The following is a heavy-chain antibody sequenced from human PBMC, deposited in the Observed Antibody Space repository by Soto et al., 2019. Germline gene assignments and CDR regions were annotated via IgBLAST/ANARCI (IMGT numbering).Heavy chain of an antibody. Sequence: QVQLVESGGGLVKPGGSLRLSCAASGFNFSDYYMSWIRQAPGKGLEGVSYISSSRSYITYADPVKGRFSISRDNAKNSLYLQLNSLRAEDTAVYYCARDYYGSGSFYGMDVWGQGTTVTVS. CDR1: GFNFSDYY. J-gene: IGHJ6*02. CDR2: ISSSRSYI. CDR3: ARDYYGSGSFYGMDV. D-gene: IGHD3-10*01. V-gene: IGHV3-11*05.